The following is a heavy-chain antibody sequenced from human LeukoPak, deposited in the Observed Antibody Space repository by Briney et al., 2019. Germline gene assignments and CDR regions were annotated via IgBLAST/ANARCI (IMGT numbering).Heavy chain of an antibody. D-gene: IGHD2-15*01. CDR1: GYTFTSSY. CDR3: AREFSNQVVTATLDF. CDR2: INPSGGST. J-gene: IGHJ4*02. V-gene: IGHV1-46*01. Sequence: ASVKVSCKAFGYTFTSSYMHWVRQAPGQGLEWMGIINPSGGSTSYAQKFQGRVTMTRDTSTSTVYMELSSLRSEDTAVYYCAREFSNQVVTATLDFWGQGTLVTVSS.